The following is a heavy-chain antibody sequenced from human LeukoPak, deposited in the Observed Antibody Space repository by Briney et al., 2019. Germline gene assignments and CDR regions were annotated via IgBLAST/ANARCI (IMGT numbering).Heavy chain of an antibody. V-gene: IGHV4-34*01. Sequence: SETLSLTCAVYVGSSSGSYRSWIRDPPERGRECIGKINHSSTNNDDPSLKSRVTISVDTYKNQFSLKMSPVAAADTAVYYCARGQQVAAAGTVDYWGQGTLVTVSS. J-gene: IGHJ4*02. CDR1: VGSSSGSY. D-gene: IGHD6-13*01. CDR2: INHSSTN. CDR3: ARGQQVAAAGTVDY.